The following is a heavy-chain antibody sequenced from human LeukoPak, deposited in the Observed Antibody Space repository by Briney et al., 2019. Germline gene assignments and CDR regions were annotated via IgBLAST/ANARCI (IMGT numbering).Heavy chain of an antibody. J-gene: IGHJ4*02. CDR1: GYTFTGYY. CDR3: ARGYDFWSGYLTG. V-gene: IGHV1-2*02. Sequence: ASVKVSCKASGYTFTGYYMHWVRQAPGQGLEWMGWINPNSGGTNYAQKFQGRVTMTRDTSISTAYMELSRLRSDDTAVYCCARGYDFWSGYLTGWGQGALVTVSS. CDR2: INPNSGGT. D-gene: IGHD3-3*01.